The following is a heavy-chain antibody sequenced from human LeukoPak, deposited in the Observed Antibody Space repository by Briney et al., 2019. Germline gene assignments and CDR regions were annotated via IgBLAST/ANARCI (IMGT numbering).Heavy chain of an antibody. J-gene: IGHJ4*02. D-gene: IGHD1-26*01. V-gene: IGHV3-30*18. CDR2: ISYDGSNK. CDR1: GFTFSSYG. Sequence: GGSLRLSCAASGFTFSSYGMHWVRQAPGKGLEWVAVISYDGSNKYHADSVKGRFTISRDNSKNTLYLQMNSLRAEDTAVYYCAKLATDYWGQGTLVTVSS. CDR3: AKLATDY.